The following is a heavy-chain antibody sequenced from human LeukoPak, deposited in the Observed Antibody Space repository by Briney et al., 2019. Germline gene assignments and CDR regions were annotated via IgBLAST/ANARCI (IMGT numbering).Heavy chain of an antibody. CDR1: GFTFTNAW. D-gene: IGHD6-25*01. V-gene: IGHV3-15*01. CDR2: IKNKADGGTR. Sequence: KPGGSLRLSRAASGFTFTNAWMSWVRQAPGKGLEWVGRIKNKADGGTRDYAAPVKGRFTISRDDSKNTLYLQMNSLRTEDTAVYSCTTVPLGGRYYSYGMDVWGQGTTVAVSS. CDR3: TTVPLGGRYYSYGMDV. J-gene: IGHJ6*02.